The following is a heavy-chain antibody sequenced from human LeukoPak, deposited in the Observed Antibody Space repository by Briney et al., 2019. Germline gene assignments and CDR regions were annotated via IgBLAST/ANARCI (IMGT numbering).Heavy chain of an antibody. V-gene: IGHV4-30-4*08. CDR2: IYYSGST. CDR3: AKSLAVYGDYVWEYFDY. J-gene: IGHJ4*02. D-gene: IGHD4-17*01. CDR1: GGSFSGYY. Sequence: SETLSLTCAVYGGSFSGYYWSWIRQPPGKGLEWIGYIYYSGSTYYNPSLKSRVTISVDTSKNQFSLKLSSVTAADTAVYYCAKSLAVYGDYVWEYFDYWGQGTLVTVSS.